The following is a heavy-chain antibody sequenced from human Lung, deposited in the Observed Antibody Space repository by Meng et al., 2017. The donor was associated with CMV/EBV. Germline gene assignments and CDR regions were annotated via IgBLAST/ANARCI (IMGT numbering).Heavy chain of an antibody. J-gene: IGHJ4*02. Sequence: GEXXTISCAASEFTFSGFWMTWVRQAPGKGLEWVANINQDGSEIYYLDSVKGRFTISRDNAKNSLFLQMNSLRAEDTAVYYCARAIWFGEFCDFWGQGTRVTVSS. CDR1: EFTFSGFW. CDR3: ARAIWFGEFCDF. V-gene: IGHV3-7*01. CDR2: INQDGSEI. D-gene: IGHD3-10*01.